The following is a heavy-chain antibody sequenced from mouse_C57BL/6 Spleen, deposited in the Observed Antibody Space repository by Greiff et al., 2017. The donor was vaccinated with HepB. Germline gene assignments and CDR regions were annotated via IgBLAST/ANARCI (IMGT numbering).Heavy chain of an antibody. J-gene: IGHJ2*01. CDR3: ARVTTGLGFDY. Sequence: EVQRVESGGGLVQPGGSLKLSCAASGFTFSDYYMYWVRQTPEKRLEWVAYISNGCGSTYYPDTVKGRFTISRDNAKNTLYLQMSRLKSEDTAMYYCARVTTGLGFDYWGQGTTLTVSS. CDR2: ISNGCGST. D-gene: IGHD2-2*01. CDR1: GFTFSDYY. V-gene: IGHV5-12*01.